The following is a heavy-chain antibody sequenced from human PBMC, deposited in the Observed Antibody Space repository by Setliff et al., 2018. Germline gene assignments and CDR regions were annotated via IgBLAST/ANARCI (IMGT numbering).Heavy chain of an antibody. V-gene: IGHV4-34*01. CDR3: ARRWNFGPYGSGIHDGFDM. CDR2: INHYGST. Sequence: PSETLSLTCAVYVGSLSGYYWTWIRQPPGKGLEWIGEINHYGSTNYKSSLRSRVTISLDTSENQFSLKLNSVTAADTAVYYCARRWNFGPYGSGIHDGFDMWGQGTMVTVSS. D-gene: IGHD3-10*01. J-gene: IGHJ3*02. CDR1: VGSLSGYY.